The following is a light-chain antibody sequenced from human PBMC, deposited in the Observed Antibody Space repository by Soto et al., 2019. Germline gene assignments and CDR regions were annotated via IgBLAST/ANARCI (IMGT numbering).Light chain of an antibody. CDR1: QSISSY. J-gene: IGKJ5*01. V-gene: IGKV1-39*01. CDR3: QQRYSTPPIN. CDR2: AAS. Sequence: DIQMTRSPCAMSASVGERGTITCRTSQSISSYLNWYQQKPGKAPKLLLYAASSLQSGVPPRFSGSGSGTDFTLTISSLQPQDFANYYCQQRYSTPPINCGQGTRREIK.